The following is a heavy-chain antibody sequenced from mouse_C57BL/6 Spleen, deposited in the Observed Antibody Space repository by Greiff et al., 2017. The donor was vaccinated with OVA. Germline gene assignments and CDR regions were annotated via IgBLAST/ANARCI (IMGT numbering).Heavy chain of an antibody. J-gene: IGHJ2*01. CDR2: ISDGGSYT. Sequence: EVQVVESGGGLVKPGGSLKLSCAASGFTFSSYAMSWVRQTPEKRLEWVATISDGGSYTYYPDNVKGRFTISRDNAKNNLYLQMSHLKSEDTAMYYCARDPDSSGYDYFDYWGQGTTLTVSS. V-gene: IGHV5-4*01. CDR1: GFTFSSYA. D-gene: IGHD3-2*02. CDR3: ARDPDSSGYDYFDY.